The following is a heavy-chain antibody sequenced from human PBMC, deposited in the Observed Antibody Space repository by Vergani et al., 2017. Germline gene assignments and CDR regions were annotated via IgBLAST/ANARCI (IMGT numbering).Heavy chain of an antibody. CDR2: IYSSDET. D-gene: IGHD3-10*01. V-gene: IGHV3-66*02. Sequence: ELQLVESGGGLVQPGGSLRLSCAASGSTVSGNYMTWVRQAPGKGLEWVSHIYSSDETYYADPVKGRVNISRDTSKNTLHLQINNLRVEDTAVYYCARGNYYCSGTYVDPWGQGTLVTVSS. J-gene: IGHJ5*02. CDR3: ARGNYYCSGTYVDP. CDR1: GSTVSGNY.